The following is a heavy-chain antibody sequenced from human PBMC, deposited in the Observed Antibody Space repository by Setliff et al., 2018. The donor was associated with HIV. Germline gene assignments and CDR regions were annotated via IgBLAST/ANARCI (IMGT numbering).Heavy chain of an antibody. Sequence: AGGSLRLSCAASGLTDTYNYMSWVRQAPGKGLEWVSVIYAGGSTYYADSVKGRFTISRDNSKNMLYLQMDSLRAEDTAVYYCARGRNRNYVVHGMDVWGQGTTVTVSS. V-gene: IGHV3-53*01. D-gene: IGHD1-7*01. CDR1: GLTDTYNY. CDR2: IYAGGST. J-gene: IGHJ6*02. CDR3: ARGRNRNYVVHGMDV.